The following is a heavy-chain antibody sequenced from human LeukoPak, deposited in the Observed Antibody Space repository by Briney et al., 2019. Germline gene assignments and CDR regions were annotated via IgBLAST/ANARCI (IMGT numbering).Heavy chain of an antibody. V-gene: IGHV3-7*01. D-gene: IGHD2/OR15-2a*01. Sequence: GGSLRLSCAASGFTFSNYWMTWVRQAPGKGLEWVANIKQDGSEKFYVDSVKGRFTISRDNAKNSLYLQMNSLRAEDTAVYYCAREEYRAFDIWGQGTMVTVSS. CDR2: IKQDGSEK. J-gene: IGHJ3*02. CDR3: AREEYRAFDI. CDR1: GFTFSNYW.